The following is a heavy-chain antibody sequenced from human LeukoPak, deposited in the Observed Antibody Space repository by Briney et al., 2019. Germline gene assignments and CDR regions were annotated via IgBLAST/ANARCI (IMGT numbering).Heavy chain of an antibody. CDR3: ARVSVPIFGVVRTTFDY. CDR2: IKQDGSEK. Sequence: GGSLRLSCAASGFTFSSYWMSWVRQAPGKGLEWVANIKQDGSEKYYVDSVKGRFTISRDNAKNSLYLQMNSLRAEDTAVYYCARVSVPIFGVVRTTFDYWGQGTLVTVSS. D-gene: IGHD3-3*01. J-gene: IGHJ4*02. CDR1: GFTFSSYW. V-gene: IGHV3-7*01.